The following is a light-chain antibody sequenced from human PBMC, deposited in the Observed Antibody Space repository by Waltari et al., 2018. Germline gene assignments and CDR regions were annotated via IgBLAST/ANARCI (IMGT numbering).Light chain of an antibody. V-gene: IGKV3-15*01. CDR1: QTASRN. J-gene: IGKJ4*01. CDR3: QQYNDWPPLT. CDR2: GVS. Sequence: EIVMTQSPATLSVSPGDRATLSCRASQTASRNLARYQQKPGQAPRLLIYGVSTRATGIPARFSGSGSETEFTLTISSLQSEDFAVYYCQQYNDWPPLTFGGGTKVEIK.